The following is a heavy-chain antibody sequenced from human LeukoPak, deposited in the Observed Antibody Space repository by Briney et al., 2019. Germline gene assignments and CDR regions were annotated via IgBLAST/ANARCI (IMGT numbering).Heavy chain of an antibody. CDR3: ARVGYSSSWYWSSSAKPLDY. CDR2: ISSSSSYI. J-gene: IGHJ4*02. V-gene: IGHV3-21*01. CDR1: GFTFSSYS. D-gene: IGHD6-13*01. Sequence: PGGSLRLSCAVSGFTFSSYSMNWVRQAPGKGLESVSSISSSSSYIYYADSVKGRFTISRDNAKNSLYLQMNSLRAEDTAVYYCARVGYSSSWYWSSSAKPLDYWGQGTLVTVSS.